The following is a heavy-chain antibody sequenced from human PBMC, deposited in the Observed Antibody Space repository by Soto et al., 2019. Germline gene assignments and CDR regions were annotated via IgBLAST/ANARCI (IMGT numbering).Heavy chain of an antibody. J-gene: IGHJ6*02. D-gene: IGHD6-13*01. V-gene: IGHV4-59*01. CDR1: GGSISSYY. CDR3: AREGVSSSLYNYYGMDG. Sequence: HVQLQESGPGLVKPSEPLSLTCSVSGGSISSYYWSWIRQPPGKGLEWIGYIYYSGSTNYNPHLKSLVTISVDTSKNQFSLKLSSVTAADTAVYYCAREGVSSSLYNYYGMDGGGQGTTGTVSS. CDR2: IYYSGST.